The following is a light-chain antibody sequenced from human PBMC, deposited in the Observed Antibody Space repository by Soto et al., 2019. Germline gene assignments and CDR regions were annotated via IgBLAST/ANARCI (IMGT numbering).Light chain of an antibody. Sequence: SALTQPASVSGSPGQSITISCTGTRSDVGRYNYVSWYQQHPGKAPKLLIYEVTYRPSGVSTRFAASKSGSTASLTISGIQAEYEADYYCSSYSTTSSPHVLFGGGTKLTVL. CDR3: SSYSTTSSPHVL. V-gene: IGLV2-14*01. J-gene: IGLJ2*01. CDR1: RSDVGRYNY. CDR2: EVT.